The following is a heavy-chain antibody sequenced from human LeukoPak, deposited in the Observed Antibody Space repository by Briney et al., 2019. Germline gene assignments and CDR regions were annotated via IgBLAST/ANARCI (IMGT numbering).Heavy chain of an antibody. CDR1: GYTFTTYF. V-gene: IGHV1-46*01. J-gene: IGHJ4*02. CDR3: ARDTDRSGSYSFFDY. Sequence: ASVKVSCKASGYTFTTYFMHWVRQARGQALEWLGIINPSGGSTNYAQKFQGRVTMTRDTSTSTVYMELSSLRSEDTAVYYCARDTDRSGSYSFFDYWGQGTLVTVSS. D-gene: IGHD3-10*01. CDR2: INPSGGST.